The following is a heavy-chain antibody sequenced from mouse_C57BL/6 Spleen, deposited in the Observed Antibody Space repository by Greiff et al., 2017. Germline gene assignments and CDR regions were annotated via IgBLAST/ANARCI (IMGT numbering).Heavy chain of an antibody. Sequence: EVKVVESGGGLVKPGGSLKLSCAASGFTFSDYGMHWVRQAPEKGLEWVAYISSGSSTIYYADTVKGRFTISRDNAKNTLFLQMTSLRSEDTAMYYCARGPTGRYAMDYWGQGTSVTVSS. CDR1: GFTFSDYG. J-gene: IGHJ4*01. CDR2: ISSGSSTI. CDR3: ARGPTGRYAMDY. V-gene: IGHV5-17*01. D-gene: IGHD4-1*02.